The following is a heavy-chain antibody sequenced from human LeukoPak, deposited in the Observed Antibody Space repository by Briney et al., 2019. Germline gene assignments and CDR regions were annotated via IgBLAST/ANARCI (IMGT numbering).Heavy chain of an antibody. CDR1: GFTFSSYG. D-gene: IGHD2-8*01. CDR2: ISGSGANT. V-gene: IGHV3-23*01. CDR3: ATVLYSADAFDI. Sequence: GGSLRLSCAASGFTFSSYGMSWVRQAPGKGLEWVSGISGSGANTYYADSVKGRFTISRDNSKNTLYLQMNSLRAEDTAVYYCATVLYSADAFDIWGQGTMVTVSS. J-gene: IGHJ3*02.